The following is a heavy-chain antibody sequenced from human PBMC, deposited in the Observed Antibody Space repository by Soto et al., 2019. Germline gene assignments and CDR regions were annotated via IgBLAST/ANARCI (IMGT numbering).Heavy chain of an antibody. D-gene: IGHD3-22*01. CDR3: ARGSYLGIVYFPD. J-gene: IGHJ4*02. CDR2: IYYSGST. CDR1: GGSISSGDYY. Sequence: TLSLTCTFSGGSISSGDYYLSWIRQPPGKGLEWIGYIYYSGSTYYNPSLKSRVTISVDTSKNQFSLKLSSVTAADTAVYYCARGSYLGIVYFPDWGQGTLVTVSS. V-gene: IGHV4-30-4*01.